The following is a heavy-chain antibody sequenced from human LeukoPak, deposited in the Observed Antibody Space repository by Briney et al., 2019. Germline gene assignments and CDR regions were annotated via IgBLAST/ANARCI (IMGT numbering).Heavy chain of an antibody. CDR3: ARLGVMVRGASDQITAFDI. D-gene: IGHD3-10*01. J-gene: IGHJ3*02. V-gene: IGHV5-51*01. CDR1: GYSFSSYY. CDR2: IYAGDSDI. Sequence: GESLVISCQASGYSFSSYYIGWVGQMPGKGLEWMGIIYAGDSDIRYSPSFEGQVTISVDKSTTTAYLQWSSLKASDSAIYYCARLGVMVRGASDQITAFDIWGQGTLVTISS.